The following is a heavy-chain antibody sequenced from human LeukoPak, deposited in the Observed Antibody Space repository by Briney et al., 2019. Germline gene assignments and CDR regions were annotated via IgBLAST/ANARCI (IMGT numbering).Heavy chain of an antibody. Sequence: GGSLRLSCAASGFTFSMFAMNWVRQAPGKGLEWVSAISASGDNTYYADSVKGRFTISRDNAKNSLYLQMNSLRAEDTAVYYCARSKYCSTTNCYGSLDYWGQGTLVTVSS. V-gene: IGHV3-23*01. J-gene: IGHJ4*02. CDR3: ARSKYCSTTNCYGSLDY. CDR2: ISASGDNT. CDR1: GFTFSMFA. D-gene: IGHD2-2*01.